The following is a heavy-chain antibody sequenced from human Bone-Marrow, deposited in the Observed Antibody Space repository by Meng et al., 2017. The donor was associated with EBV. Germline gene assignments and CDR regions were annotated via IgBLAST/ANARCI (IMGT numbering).Heavy chain of an antibody. J-gene: IGHJ4*02. CDR3: LLQVQDDDY. CDR1: GGSNSSSNW. D-gene: IGHD1-1*01. V-gene: IGHV4-4*02. Sequence: QFHLQGPGPGLVTPSGTLSLTCAVSGGSNSSSNWWSWVRQPPGKGLEWIGEIYHSGSTNYNPSLKSRVTISVDKSKNQFSLKLSSVTAADTAVYYCLLQVQDDDYWGQGTLVTVSS. CDR2: IYHSGST.